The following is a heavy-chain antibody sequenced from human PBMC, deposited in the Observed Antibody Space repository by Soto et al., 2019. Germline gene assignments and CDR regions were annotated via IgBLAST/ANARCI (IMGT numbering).Heavy chain of an antibody. CDR3: ARDNSIAAAGSWWFDP. CDR2: INPSGGST. Sequence: QMQLVQSGVEVMEPGVSVKLSCKASGYNFIGYHMHWVRQAPGQGLEWMGIINPSGGSTNHAQKFQGRLTMTRDTSTSTFYMELNSLRSDDTAVYYCARDNSIAAAGSWWFDPWGQGTLVTVSS. V-gene: IGHV1-46*01. CDR1: GYNFIGYH. J-gene: IGHJ5*02. D-gene: IGHD6-13*01.